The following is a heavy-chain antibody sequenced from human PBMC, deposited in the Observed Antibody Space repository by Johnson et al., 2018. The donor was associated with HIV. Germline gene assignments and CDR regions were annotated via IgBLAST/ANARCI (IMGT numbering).Heavy chain of an antibody. D-gene: IGHD6-6*01. V-gene: IGHV3-7*02. CDR1: GFTFNNYW. Sequence: VQLVESGGGLVQPGGSLRLSCAASGFTFNNYWMTWVRQAPGKGLAWAANIKEDGSEKYYVDSVKGPFTISRDNAKNTLYLQLNSLRVEDTAIYYCARAQLLADDAFNNWGQGTMVTVSS. J-gene: IGHJ3*02. CDR3: ARAQLLADDAFNN. CDR2: IKEDGSEK.